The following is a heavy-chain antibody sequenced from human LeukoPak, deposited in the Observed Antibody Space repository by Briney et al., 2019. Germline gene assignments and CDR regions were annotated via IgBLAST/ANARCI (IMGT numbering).Heavy chain of an antibody. V-gene: IGHV3-30*18. Sequence: GGSLRLSCAASGFTFSSYGMHWVRQAPGKGLEWVAVISYDGSNKYYADSVKGRFTISRDNSKNTLYLQMNSLRAEDTAVYSCGKVPVPYGSSTSCSTWFDPGAREPWSPSPQ. J-gene: IGHJ5*02. CDR1: GFTFSSYG. CDR2: ISYDGSNK. D-gene: IGHD2-2*01. CDR3: GKVPVPYGSSTSCSTWFDP.